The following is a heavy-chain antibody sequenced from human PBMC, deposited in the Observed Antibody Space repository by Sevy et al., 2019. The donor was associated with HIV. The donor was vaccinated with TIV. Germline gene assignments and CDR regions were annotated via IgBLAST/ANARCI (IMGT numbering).Heavy chain of an antibody. CDR3: ARDPSGSYYNSYYFDY. V-gene: IGHV3-33*01. J-gene: IGHJ4*02. CDR1: RFSFSSYG. CDR2: IWYDGSNK. Sequence: GGSLRLSCEASRFSFSSYGMHWVRQAPGKGLEWVAVIWYDGSNKYYADSVKGRFTVSRDNSKNTLYLQMNSLRAEDTAVYYCARDPSGSYYNSYYFDYWGQGTLVTVSS. D-gene: IGHD3-10*01.